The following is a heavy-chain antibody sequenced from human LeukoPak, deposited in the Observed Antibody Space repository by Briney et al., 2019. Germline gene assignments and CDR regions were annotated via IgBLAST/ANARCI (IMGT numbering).Heavy chain of an antibody. D-gene: IGHD3-3*01. CDR2: INHSGST. V-gene: IGHV4-34*01. Sequence: PSETLSLTCAVYGGSFSGYYWSWIRQPPGKGLEWIGEINHSGSTNYNPSLKSRVTISVDTSKNQFSLKLSPVTAADTAVYYCARVVVRFWSGYPIDYWGQGTLVTVSS. CDR3: ARVVVRFWSGYPIDY. J-gene: IGHJ4*02. CDR1: GGSFSGYY.